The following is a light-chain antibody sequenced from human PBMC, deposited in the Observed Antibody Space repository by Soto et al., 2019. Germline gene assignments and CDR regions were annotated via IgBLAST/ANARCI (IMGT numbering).Light chain of an antibody. V-gene: IGKV1-5*01. CDR2: DAS. CDR3: QQYNSYSYT. J-gene: IGKJ2*01. Sequence: DLQMTQSPSTLSASVGDRVTITCRASQSISSWLAWYQQKPGKAPKLLIYDASSLESGVPSRFSGSGSGTEVTLTISSLQPDDFATYYCQQYNSYSYTFGQGTKLEIK. CDR1: QSISSW.